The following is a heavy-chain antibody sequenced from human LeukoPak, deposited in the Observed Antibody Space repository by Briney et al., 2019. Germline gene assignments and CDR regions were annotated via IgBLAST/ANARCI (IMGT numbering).Heavy chain of an antibody. CDR2: IYHSGST. J-gene: IGHJ4*02. CDR3: ARGGGYASPIGY. Sequence: SETLSLTCTLSGGSISTYSRSCIRQPPGKGLEWIGYIYHSGSTNYNPSLKSRVTISVDTSKNQFSLKLSSVTAADTAVYYCARGGGYASPIGYWGQGALVTVSS. D-gene: IGHD5-12*01. V-gene: IGHV4-59*01. CDR1: GGSISTYS.